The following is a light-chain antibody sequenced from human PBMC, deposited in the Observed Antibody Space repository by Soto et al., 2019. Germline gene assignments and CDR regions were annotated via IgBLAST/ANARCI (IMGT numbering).Light chain of an antibody. J-gene: IGLJ1*01. CDR2: AVT. CDR3: CSYTGASTYV. Sequence: QTVLTQPASVSGSPGQSVTISCAGTSGDVGGYNYVSWYQQHPGKAPKLMIHAVTNRPSGVSNRFSGSKSGNTASLTISSLQAEDEAEYYCCSYTGASTYVFGTGTKVSVL. CDR1: SGDVGGYNY. V-gene: IGLV2-14*01.